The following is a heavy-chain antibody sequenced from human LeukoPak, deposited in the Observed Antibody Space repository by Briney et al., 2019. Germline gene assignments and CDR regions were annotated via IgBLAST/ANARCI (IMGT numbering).Heavy chain of an antibody. Sequence: SQTLSLTCAISGDSVSSNSAAWNWIRQSPSRGLEWLGRTYFRSKWYNDYAVSVKSRITINPDTSKNQFSLQLNSVTPEDTAVYYCARAYHYYDSSGHFDYWGQGTLVTVSS. D-gene: IGHD3-22*01. CDR3: ARAYHYYDSSGHFDY. J-gene: IGHJ4*02. CDR1: GDSVSSNSAA. CDR2: TYFRSKWYN. V-gene: IGHV6-1*01.